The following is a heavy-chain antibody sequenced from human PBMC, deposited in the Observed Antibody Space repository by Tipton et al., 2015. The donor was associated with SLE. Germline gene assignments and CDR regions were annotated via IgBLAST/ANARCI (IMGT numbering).Heavy chain of an antibody. CDR1: IDSISTSNYF. CDR3: AGDYGGPDCFDP. V-gene: IGHV4-39*07. D-gene: IGHD4-23*01. J-gene: IGHJ5*02. Sequence: LRLPCSVSIDSISTSNYFWAGIRQPSGQGLEWIGTISSSGDAFYNPSIKSRVTISVDTSKVQFSLRLTSLTAADTAMYYCAGDYGGPDCFDPWGLGSLVTVSS. CDR2: ISSSGDA.